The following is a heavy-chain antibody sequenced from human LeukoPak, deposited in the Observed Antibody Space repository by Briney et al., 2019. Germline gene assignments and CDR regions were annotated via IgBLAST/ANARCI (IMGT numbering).Heavy chain of an antibody. Sequence: GGSLRLSCVASGFTFSIYAMSWVRQAPGTGLEWVSTISGAGGNTYYADSVKGRFTISRDNSKNTLYLRMNRLRAEDTAVYYCAKDQIRLGELTWGQGTLVTVSS. D-gene: IGHD3-16*01. CDR1: GFTFSIYA. V-gene: IGHV3-23*01. J-gene: IGHJ5*02. CDR2: ISGAGGNT. CDR3: AKDQIRLGELT.